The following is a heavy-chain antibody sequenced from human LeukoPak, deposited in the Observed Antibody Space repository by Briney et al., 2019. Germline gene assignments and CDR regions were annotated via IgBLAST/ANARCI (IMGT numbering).Heavy chain of an antibody. Sequence: GGSLRLSCAASGFTFSSYAMSWVRQAPGKGLEWVSGIGGSGGTAYYADSVKGRFTISRDNSKNTLYLQMNTLRAEDTAVYYCAKASYYYDSSGYYRLGYFNYWGQGTLVTVSP. V-gene: IGHV3-23*01. CDR3: AKASYYYDSSGYYRLGYFNY. CDR2: IGGSGGTA. CDR1: GFTFSSYA. J-gene: IGHJ4*02. D-gene: IGHD3-22*01.